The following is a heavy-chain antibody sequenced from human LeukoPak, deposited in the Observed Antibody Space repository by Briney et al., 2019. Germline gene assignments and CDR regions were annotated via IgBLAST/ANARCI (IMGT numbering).Heavy chain of an antibody. CDR3: ARGEKTHKYYYDSSGVDY. J-gene: IGHJ4*02. Sequence: GASVTVSCKASGGTFSSYAISWVRQAPGQGLGWMGRIIPILGIANYAQKFQGRVTITADKSTSTAYMELSSLRSEDTAVYYCARGEKTHKYYYDSSGVDYWGQGTLVTVSS. CDR1: GGTFSSYA. V-gene: IGHV1-69*04. D-gene: IGHD3-22*01. CDR2: IIPILGIA.